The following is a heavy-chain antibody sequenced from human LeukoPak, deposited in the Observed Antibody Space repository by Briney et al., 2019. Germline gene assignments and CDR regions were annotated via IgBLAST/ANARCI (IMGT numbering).Heavy chain of an antibody. J-gene: IGHJ4*02. V-gene: IGHV3-23*01. CDR3: AKDPTYYYGSGSYPDY. CDR2: ISGSGGST. CDR1: GFTFSSYA. D-gene: IGHD3-10*01. Sequence: GGSLRLSCAASGFTFSSYAMCWVRQAPGKGLEWVSAISGSGGSTYYADSVKGRFTISRDNSKNTLYLQMNSLRAEDTAVYYCAKDPTYYYGSGSYPDYWGQGTLVTVSS.